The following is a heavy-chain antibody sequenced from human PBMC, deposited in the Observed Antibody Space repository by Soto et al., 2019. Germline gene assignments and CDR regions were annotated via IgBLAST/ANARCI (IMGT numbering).Heavy chain of an antibody. V-gene: IGHV1-69*13. Sequence: GPSVKVSCKASGGTFSINGINWVRKAPGQGLEWMGGIIPMFGTANYAQKFQGRVTITADESTSTAYMELSSLRSEDTAVYYCARERSPMAPPRGVMDVWGQGTTVTVSS. CDR2: IIPMFGTA. D-gene: IGHD3-10*01. CDR1: GGTFSING. CDR3: ARERSPMAPPRGVMDV. J-gene: IGHJ6*02.